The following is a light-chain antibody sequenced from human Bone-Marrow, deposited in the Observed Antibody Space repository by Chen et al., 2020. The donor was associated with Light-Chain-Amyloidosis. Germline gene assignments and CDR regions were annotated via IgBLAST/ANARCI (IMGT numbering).Light chain of an antibody. Sequence: VLTQSPGTLSLSLGEGANLSCRARQTISSNCLTWYQHTFGQAPRLLIYGSSSRATGIPDRLTGSGSGTDFTLTINRLEPEDFAMYYCQQYGTSPLTFGGGTKVEIK. V-gene: IGKV3-20*01. CDR2: GSS. CDR1: QTISSNC. J-gene: IGKJ4*01. CDR3: QQYGTSPLT.